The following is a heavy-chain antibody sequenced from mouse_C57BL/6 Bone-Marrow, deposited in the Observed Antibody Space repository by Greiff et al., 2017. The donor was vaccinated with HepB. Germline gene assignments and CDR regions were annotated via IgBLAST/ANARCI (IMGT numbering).Heavy chain of an antibody. CDR3: ARKEDTVVALDWYVDV. Sequence: VNVVESGPGLVAPSQSLSITCTVSGFSLTSYAISWVRQPPGKGLEWLGVIWTGGGTNYNSALKSRLSISKDNSKSQVFLKMNSLQTDDTARYYCARKEDTVVALDWYVDVWGTGTTVTVSS. CDR1: GFSLTSYA. V-gene: IGHV2-9-1*01. J-gene: IGHJ1*03. D-gene: IGHD1-1*01. CDR2: IWTGGGT.